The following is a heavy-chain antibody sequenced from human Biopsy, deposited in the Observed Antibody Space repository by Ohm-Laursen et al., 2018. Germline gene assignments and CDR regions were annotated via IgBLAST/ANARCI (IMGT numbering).Heavy chain of an antibody. CDR3: ARDPRYGYGSYFDY. D-gene: IGHD3-10*01. CDR2: INPNSGIT. J-gene: IGHJ4*02. CDR1: GYTFTGYY. V-gene: IGHV1-2*02. Sequence: SVKVSCNASGYTFTGYYMHWVRQAPGQGLEWMGWINPNSGITNYAQRFQGRVTMTRDTSISTAYMELSRLRSDDTAVYYCARDPRYGYGSYFDYWGQGTLVAVSS.